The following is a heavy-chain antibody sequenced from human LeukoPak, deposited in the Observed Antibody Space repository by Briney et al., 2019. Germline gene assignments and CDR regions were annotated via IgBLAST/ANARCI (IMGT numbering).Heavy chain of an antibody. D-gene: IGHD3-22*01. J-gene: IGHJ4*02. CDR2: INPNSGGT. CDR3: ARWGSGYLTYYFDY. V-gene: IGHV1-2*02. Sequence: GASVKVSCKASGYTFTGYYMHWVRQAPGQGLEWMGWINPNSGGTNYAQRFQGRVTMTRDTSTSTAYMELSRLRSDDTAVYYCARWGSGYLTYYFDYWGQGTLVTVSS. CDR1: GYTFTGYY.